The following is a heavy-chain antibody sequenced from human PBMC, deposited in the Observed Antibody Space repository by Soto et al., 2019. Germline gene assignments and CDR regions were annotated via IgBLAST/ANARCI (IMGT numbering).Heavy chain of an antibody. CDR3: ARGYRDDSSGYSGEFDY. Sequence: SETLSLTCGVSGDSITSTSYWSWDRQPPGKGLEWIGEIYHSGGTNSNPSLKSRVTMSVDKSKNQFSLRLSSVTAADTAVYYCARGYRDDSSGYSGEFDYWGQGTLVTVSS. CDR2: IYHSGGT. CDR1: GDSITSTSY. D-gene: IGHD3-22*01. J-gene: IGHJ4*02. V-gene: IGHV4-4*02.